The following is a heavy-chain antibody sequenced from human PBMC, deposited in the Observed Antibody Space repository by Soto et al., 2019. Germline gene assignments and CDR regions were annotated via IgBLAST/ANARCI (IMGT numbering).Heavy chain of an antibody. Sequence: ASVKVSCKASGGTFSSYTISWVRQAPGQGLEWMGRIIPILGIANYAQKFQGRVTITADKSTSTAYMELSSLRSEDTAVYYCARAVAGNRGGRWFDPWGQGTLVTVSS. J-gene: IGHJ5*02. CDR1: GGTFSSYT. D-gene: IGHD6-19*01. V-gene: IGHV1-69*02. CDR2: IIPILGIA. CDR3: ARAVAGNRGGRWFDP.